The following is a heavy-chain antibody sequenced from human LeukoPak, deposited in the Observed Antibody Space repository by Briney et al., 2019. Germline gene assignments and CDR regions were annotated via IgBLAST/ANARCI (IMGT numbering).Heavy chain of an antibody. D-gene: IGHD3-10*01. Sequence: SETLSLTCTVSGGSISSYYWSWIRQLPGKGLEWIGYIYYSGSTNYNPSLKSRVTISVDTSKNQFSLKLSSVTAADTAVYYCARRAGSGSYENWFDPWGQGTLVTVSS. V-gene: IGHV4-59*12. CDR3: ARRAGSGSYENWFDP. CDR2: IYYSGST. CDR1: GGSISSYY. J-gene: IGHJ5*02.